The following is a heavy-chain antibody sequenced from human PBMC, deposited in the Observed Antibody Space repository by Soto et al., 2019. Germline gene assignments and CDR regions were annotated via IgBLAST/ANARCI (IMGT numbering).Heavy chain of an antibody. CDR2: ISGSGGST. Sequence: EVQLLESGGGLVQLGGSLSLPCAASGLTFSSYAMSWFGQAPGKGLEWVSAISGSGGSTYYADSVKGRFTISRDNSKNTLYLQMNSLRAEDTAVYYCHSGYDHPFDYWGQGTLVTVSS. D-gene: IGHD5-12*01. CDR3: HSGYDHPFDY. CDR1: GLTFSSYA. V-gene: IGHV3-23*01. J-gene: IGHJ4*02.